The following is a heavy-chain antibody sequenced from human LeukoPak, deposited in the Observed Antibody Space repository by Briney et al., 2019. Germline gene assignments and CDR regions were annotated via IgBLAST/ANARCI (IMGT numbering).Heavy chain of an antibody. CDR3: VGYCSGGNCPNAFDI. Sequence: GGSLRLSCAASGFTFSNAWMSWVRRAPGNGLEWLGRIKSKTDGGTTDYAAPVKGRFTISRDDSKNTLYLQMNSLKTEDTAVYYCVGYCSGGNCPNAFDIWGQGTMVTVSS. V-gene: IGHV3-15*01. J-gene: IGHJ3*02. CDR1: GFTFSNAW. D-gene: IGHD2-15*01. CDR2: IKSKTDGGTT.